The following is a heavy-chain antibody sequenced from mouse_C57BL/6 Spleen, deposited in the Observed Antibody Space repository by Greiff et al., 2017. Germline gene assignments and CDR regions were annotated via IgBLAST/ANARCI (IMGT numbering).Heavy chain of an antibody. V-gene: IGHV5-4*01. J-gene: IGHJ1*03. CDR3: ARETSDPTGGYFGV. Sequence: EVMLVESGGGLVKPGGSLKLSCAASGFTFSSYAMSWVRQTPEKRLEWVATISDGGSYTYYPDNVKGRFTISRDNAKNNLYLQMSHLKSEDTAMYYGARETSDPTGGYFGVWGTGTTVTVSS. CDR2: ISDGGSYT. CDR1: GFTFSSYA.